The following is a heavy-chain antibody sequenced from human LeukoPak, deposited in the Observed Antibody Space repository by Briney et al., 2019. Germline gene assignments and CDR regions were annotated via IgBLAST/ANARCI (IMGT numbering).Heavy chain of an antibody. D-gene: IGHD3-9*01. CDR3: ARGGLRYFDWLFGRNWFDP. CDR2: IIPIFGTA. CDR1: GGTFTSYA. J-gene: IGHJ5*02. Sequence: GASAKVSCKASGGTFTSYAISWVRQAHGQGLEWMGGIIPIFGTANYAQKFQGRGTITADESTSTAYMELSSLRSEDTAVYYCARGGLRYFDWLFGRNWFDPWGQGTLVTVSS. V-gene: IGHV1-69*13.